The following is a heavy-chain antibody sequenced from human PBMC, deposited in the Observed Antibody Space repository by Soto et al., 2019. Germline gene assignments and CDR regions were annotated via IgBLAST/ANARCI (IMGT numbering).Heavy chain of an antibody. D-gene: IGHD3-10*01. J-gene: IGHJ5*02. Sequence: GSVKVFFKSYGYPLTSLGMSLVRMAPGQGLEWMGWISAYNCNTNYAQKLQVRVTMTTDASTSTAYMELRILRSDDSAVYYCARWGGTMVRGLNWFEPWGQGTMVSVSS. CDR2: ISAYNCNT. CDR1: GYPLTSLG. CDR3: ARWGGTMVRGLNWFEP. V-gene: IGHV1-18*01.